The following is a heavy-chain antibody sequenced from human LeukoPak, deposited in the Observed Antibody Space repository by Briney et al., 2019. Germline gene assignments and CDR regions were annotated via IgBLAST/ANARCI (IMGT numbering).Heavy chain of an antibody. J-gene: IGHJ5*02. D-gene: IGHD3-22*01. CDR2: ISSSGLYI. V-gene: IGHV3-21*04. CDR1: GFTSSTYT. Sequence: GGSLRLSCEVSGFTSSTYTMNWVRQAPGKGLEWVSSISSSGLYIYYADSVKGRFTISRDNAKNSLYLQMNSLRAEDTAVYYCAKIGITMILADPWGQGTLVTVSS. CDR3: AKIGITMILADP.